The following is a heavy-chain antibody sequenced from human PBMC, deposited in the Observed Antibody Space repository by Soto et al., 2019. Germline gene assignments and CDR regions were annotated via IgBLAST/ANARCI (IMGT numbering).Heavy chain of an antibody. J-gene: IGHJ6*02. CDR3: ARDADYGGSRGGMDV. V-gene: IGHV4-31*03. Sequence: QVRLEESGPGLVKPSETLSLICSVSGGSVNNANYFWNWIRHHPENGLEWIGYIYYSGSTRYNPSFKTRATMSIDTSKNQFSPRLNSVTVADTAVYFCARDADYGGSRGGMDVWGRATTVTVSS. CDR2: IYYSGST. CDR1: GGSVNNANYF. D-gene: IGHD4-17*01.